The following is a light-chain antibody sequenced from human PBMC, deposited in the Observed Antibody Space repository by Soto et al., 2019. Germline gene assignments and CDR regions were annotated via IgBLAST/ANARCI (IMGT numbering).Light chain of an antibody. J-gene: IGKJ1*01. CDR1: QSISGW. V-gene: IGKV1-5*01. CDR2: DAS. Sequence: DIQMTQSPSTLSASVGDRVTITCRASQSISGWLAWYQQKPGKAPKILIYDASSLESGVPSRFSGSGSGTEFTLTISSLEPEDFAVYYCQQRSNWPVTFGQGTRVEIK. CDR3: QQRSNWPVT.